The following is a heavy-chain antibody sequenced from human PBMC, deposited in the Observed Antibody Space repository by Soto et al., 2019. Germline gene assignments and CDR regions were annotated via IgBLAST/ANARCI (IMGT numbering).Heavy chain of an antibody. J-gene: IGHJ6*02. CDR3: ARAAIFGAYYYYYGMDV. Sequence: GGSLRLSCAASGFTFSSYSMNWVRQAPGKGLEWVSYISSSSSTIYYADSVKGRFTISRDNAKNSLYLQMNSLRDEDTAVYYCARAAIFGAYYYYYGMDVWGQGTTVTVSS. V-gene: IGHV3-48*02. CDR2: ISSSSSTI. D-gene: IGHD3-3*01. CDR1: GFTFSSYS.